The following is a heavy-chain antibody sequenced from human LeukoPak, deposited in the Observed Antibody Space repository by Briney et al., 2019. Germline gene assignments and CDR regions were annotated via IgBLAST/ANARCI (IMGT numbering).Heavy chain of an antibody. D-gene: IGHD1-7*01. CDR2: IIPIFGTA. Sequence: SVKVSCKASGGTFSSYAISWVRQAPGQGLEWMGGIIPIFGTANYAQKFQGRVTITTDESTSTAYMELSSLRSEDTAVYYCARDLGTMTDAFDIWGQGTMVTVYS. V-gene: IGHV1-69*05. J-gene: IGHJ3*02. CDR1: GGTFSSYA. CDR3: ARDLGTMTDAFDI.